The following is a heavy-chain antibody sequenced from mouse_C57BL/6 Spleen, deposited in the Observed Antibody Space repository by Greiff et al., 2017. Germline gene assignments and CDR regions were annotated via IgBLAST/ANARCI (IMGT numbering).Heavy chain of an antibody. CDR3: TRSLTGTGFAY. D-gene: IGHD4-1*01. CDR2: IDPETGGT. Sequence: QVQLQQSGAELVRPGASVTLSCKASGYTFTDYEMHWVKQTPVHGLEWIGAIDPETGGTAYNQKFKGKDILTADKSSSTAYMELRSLTSEDSAVYYCTRSLTGTGFAYWGQGTLVTVSA. J-gene: IGHJ3*01. V-gene: IGHV1-15*01. CDR1: GYTFTDYE.